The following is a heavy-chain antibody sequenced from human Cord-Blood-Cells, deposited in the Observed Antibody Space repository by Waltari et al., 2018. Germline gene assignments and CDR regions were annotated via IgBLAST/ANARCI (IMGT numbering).Heavy chain of an antibody. J-gene: IGHJ4*02. V-gene: IGHV3-49*03. D-gene: IGHD5-12*01. CDR2: IGRKDYGRTT. CDR1: GFTFGVYA. CDR3: TRSIVATIDY. Sequence: EVQLVESGGGLVQPGRSLRLSCTASGFTFGVYAMSWFRQVQGKGMVWVDLIGRKDYGRTTKYAAAVKGRFTMSRDDSKSIAYLQMNSLKTEDTAVYYCTRSIVATIDYWGQGTLVTVSS.